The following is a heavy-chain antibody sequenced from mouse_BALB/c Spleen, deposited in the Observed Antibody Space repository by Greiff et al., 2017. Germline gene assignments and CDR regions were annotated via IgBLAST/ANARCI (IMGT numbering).Heavy chain of an antibody. CDR3: ARPLGFAY. J-gene: IGHJ3*01. CDR2: ISNGGGST. D-gene: IGHD4-1*01. Sequence: EVQGVESGGGLVQPGGSLKLSCAASGFTFSSYTMSWVRQTPEKRLEWVAYISNGGGSTYYPDTVKGRFTISRDNAKNTLYLQMSSLKSEDTAMYYCARPLGFAYWGQGTLVTVSA. CDR1: GFTFSSYT. V-gene: IGHV5-12-2*01.